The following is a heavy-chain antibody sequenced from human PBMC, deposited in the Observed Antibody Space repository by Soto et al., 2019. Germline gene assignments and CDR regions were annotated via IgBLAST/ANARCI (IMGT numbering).Heavy chain of an antibody. V-gene: IGHV2-5*02. CDR1: GFSLSSSGVA. J-gene: IGHJ4*02. CDR2: IYWDDDE. CDR3: AHRRGAAAVAC. D-gene: IGHD6-13*01. Sequence: QITLKESGPTLVKPTQTLTLTCSFSGFSLSSSGVAVGWIRQPPGKALEWLALIYWDDDERYSPSLQRRLTISKDTSKNQVVLRMTNMDPSDTGTYYCAHRRGAAAVACWGQGTLVTVSS.